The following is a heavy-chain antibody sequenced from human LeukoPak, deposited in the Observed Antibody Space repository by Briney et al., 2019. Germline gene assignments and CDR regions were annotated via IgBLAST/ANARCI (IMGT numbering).Heavy chain of an antibody. D-gene: IGHD3-16*01. CDR1: GGSIGPFY. Sequence: SETLSLTCSVSGGSIGPFYWSWIRQPPGKGLEWLGYISDTGGADYSPSLKSRVTISIDTSKNQISLKLTLVTVADTAVYFCARDFWQKRDRQWYYYGLDVWGQGTTVTVSS. J-gene: IGHJ6*02. CDR3: ARDFWQKRDRQWYYYGLDV. V-gene: IGHV4-59*12. CDR2: ISDTGGA.